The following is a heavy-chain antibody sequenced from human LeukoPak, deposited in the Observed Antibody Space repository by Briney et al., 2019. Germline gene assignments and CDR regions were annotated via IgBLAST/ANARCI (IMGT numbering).Heavy chain of an antibody. V-gene: IGHV3-21*01. CDR1: GFTFSNAW. Sequence: GGSLRLSCAASGFTFSNAWMSWVRQAPGKGLEWVSSISSSSSYIYYADSVKGRFTISRDNAKNSLYLQMNSLRAEDTAVYYCARAPYSSGWYLGYWGQGTPVTVSS. CDR3: ARAPYSSGWYLGY. CDR2: ISSSSSYI. J-gene: IGHJ4*02. D-gene: IGHD6-19*01.